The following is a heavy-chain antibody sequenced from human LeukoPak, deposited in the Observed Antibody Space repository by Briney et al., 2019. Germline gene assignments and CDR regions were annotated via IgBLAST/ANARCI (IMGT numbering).Heavy chain of an antibody. CDR1: GYTFTGYY. CDR3: ARDKAPGYCSGGSCPNWFDP. V-gene: IGHV1-2*02. CDR2: INPNSGGT. D-gene: IGHD2-15*01. J-gene: IGHJ5*02. Sequence: ASVKVSCKASGYTFTGYYMHWVRQAPGQGLEWMGWINPNSGGTNYAQKFQGRVTMTRDTSISTAYMELSRLRSDDTAVYYCARDKAPGYCSGGSCPNWFDPWGRGTLVTVSS.